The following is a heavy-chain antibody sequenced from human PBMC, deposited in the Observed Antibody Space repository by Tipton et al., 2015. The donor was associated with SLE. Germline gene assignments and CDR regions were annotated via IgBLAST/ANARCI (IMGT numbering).Heavy chain of an antibody. Sequence: TLSLTCAVYGGSFSGYFWSWIRQPPGKGLEWIGEINYSGSTNYNPSLKSRVTISVDTSKSQFSLNLSSVTAAETAVYYCARVRAARHLILGGYYYYMDFWGKGTTVTVSS. CDR3: ARVRAARHLILGGYYYYMDF. V-gene: IGHV4-34*01. CDR1: GGSFSGYF. J-gene: IGHJ6*03. CDR2: INYSGST. D-gene: IGHD6-6*01.